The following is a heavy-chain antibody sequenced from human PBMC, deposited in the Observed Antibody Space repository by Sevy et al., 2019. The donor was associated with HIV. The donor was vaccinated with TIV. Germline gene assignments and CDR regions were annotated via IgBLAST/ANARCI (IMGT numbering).Heavy chain of an antibody. CDR2: VKQDMSEK. J-gene: IGHJ4*02. CDR3: ARAQQVTMLVVIGGLYFDL. Sequence: GKSLKISCAASGFTFSSNWMTWVRQAPGKGLEWVANVKQDMSEKYYADSVKGRFTISRDNAKNSLFLQMNSLRAEDTAVYYCARAQQVTMLVVIGGLYFDLWGQGTLVTVSS. V-gene: IGHV3-7*01. CDR1: GFTFSSNW. D-gene: IGHD3-3*01.